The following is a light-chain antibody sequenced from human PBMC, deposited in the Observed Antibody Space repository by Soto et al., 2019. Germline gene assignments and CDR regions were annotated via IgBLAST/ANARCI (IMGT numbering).Light chain of an antibody. CDR1: QSVSSN. CDR3: QQYDKWPRT. CDR2: GAS. Sequence: EIVMTQSPATLSVSPGERATLSCRASQSVSSNLGWYQQKPGQAPRLLMYGASIRATGIPARFSGRGSGTEFTLTISSLQSEDFAVYYCQQYDKWPRTFGQGTKVEIK. V-gene: IGKV3-15*01. J-gene: IGKJ1*01.